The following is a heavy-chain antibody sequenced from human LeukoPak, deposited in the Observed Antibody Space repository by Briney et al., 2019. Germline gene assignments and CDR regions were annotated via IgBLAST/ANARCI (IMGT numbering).Heavy chain of an antibody. Sequence: GSLRLSCAASGFTFSDYYMSWIRQAPGKGLEWVSYISSSDSTIYYADSVKGRFTISRDNAKNSLYLQMNSLRAEDTAVYYCARDLPYYSSSWYAAYYYYYMDVWGKGTTVTVSS. CDR2: ISSSDSTI. V-gene: IGHV3-11*04. D-gene: IGHD6-13*01. J-gene: IGHJ6*03. CDR1: GFTFSDYY. CDR3: ARDLPYYSSSWYAAYYYYYMDV.